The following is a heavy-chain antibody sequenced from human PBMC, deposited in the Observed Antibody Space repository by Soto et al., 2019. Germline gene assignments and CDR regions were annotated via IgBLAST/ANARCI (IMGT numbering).Heavy chain of an antibody. CDR2: ISYDGSNK. D-gene: IGHD3-3*01. J-gene: IGHJ6*02. CDR3: AKEPNYDFWSGPYYYGMDV. CDR1: GFTFSSYG. Sequence: GGSLRLSCAASGFTFSSYGMHWVRQAPGKGREWVAVISYDGSNKYYADSVKGRFTISRDNSKNTLYLQMNSLRAEDTAVYYCAKEPNYDFWSGPYYYGMDVWGQGTTVTVSS. V-gene: IGHV3-30*18.